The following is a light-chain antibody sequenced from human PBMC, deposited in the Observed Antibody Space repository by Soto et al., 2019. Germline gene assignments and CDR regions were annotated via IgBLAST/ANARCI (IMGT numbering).Light chain of an antibody. CDR3: QQYSSSRT. V-gene: IGKV3-20*01. CDR1: QSVSSNY. CDR2: GAS. Sequence: EIVLTQSPGTLSLSPGERATLSCRASQSVSSNYLAWHQHKPGQAPRLLIFGASSRATGIPDRFSGSGSGTDFTLPISRLEPEDFAVYYCQQYSSSRTFGQGTKVDI. J-gene: IGKJ1*01.